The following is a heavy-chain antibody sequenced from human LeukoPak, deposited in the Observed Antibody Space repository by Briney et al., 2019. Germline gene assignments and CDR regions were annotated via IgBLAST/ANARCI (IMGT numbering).Heavy chain of an antibody. Sequence: PSETLSLTCTVSGYSISSGYYWGWIRQPPGKGLEWIGRIYHSGSTYYNPSLKSRVTISVDTSKNQFSLKLSSVTAADTAVYYCARESHPTGYSGYDFLYWGQGTLVTVSS. CDR1: GYSISSGYY. V-gene: IGHV4-38-2*02. D-gene: IGHD5-12*01. CDR2: IYHSGST. J-gene: IGHJ4*02. CDR3: ARESHPTGYSGYDFLY.